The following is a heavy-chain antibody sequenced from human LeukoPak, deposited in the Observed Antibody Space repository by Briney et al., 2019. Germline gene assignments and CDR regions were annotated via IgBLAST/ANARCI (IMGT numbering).Heavy chain of an antibody. D-gene: IGHD6-13*01. Sequence: SETLSLTCAVSGGSISSSNWWSWVRQPPGKGLDWIGEIYHSGSTNYNPSPKSRVTISVDKSKKQFSLKLSYVTAADTAVYYCARFSSIAAAFDYWGQGTLVTVCS. CDR2: IYHSGST. CDR1: GGSISSSNW. J-gene: IGHJ4*02. CDR3: ARFSSIAAAFDY. V-gene: IGHV4-4*02.